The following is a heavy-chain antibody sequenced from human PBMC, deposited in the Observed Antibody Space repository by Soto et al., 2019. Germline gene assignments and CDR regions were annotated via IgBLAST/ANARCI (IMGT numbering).Heavy chain of an antibody. Sequence: QVQLVESGGGVVQPGTSLRVSCVGSGFTFRSYVIHWVRQAPGKGLEWVALTSYDGSDKYYDDSVRGRFTISRDNSRNTVDLQMDRLRLEDTALYYCARWETTGGLDVWSQGTLVSVSS. J-gene: IGHJ1*01. V-gene: IGHV3-30*19. D-gene: IGHD1-26*01. CDR2: TSYDGSDK. CDR3: ARWETTGGLDV. CDR1: GFTFRSYV.